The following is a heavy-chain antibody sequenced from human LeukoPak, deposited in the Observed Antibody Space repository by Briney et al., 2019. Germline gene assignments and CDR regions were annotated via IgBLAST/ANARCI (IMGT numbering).Heavy chain of an antibody. CDR1: GDTVSSNGAA. J-gene: IGHJ4*02. CDR2: TYYRSKWYN. CDR3: ARDLLYSLDF. D-gene: IGHD5-12*01. Sequence: SQTLSLTCAISGDTVSSNGAAWNWIRQSPSRGLEWLGRTYYRSKWYNDYALSVKSRITINPDTSKNQFSLQLNSVTPVDTAVYYCARDLLYSLDFWGQGTLVTVSS. V-gene: IGHV6-1*01.